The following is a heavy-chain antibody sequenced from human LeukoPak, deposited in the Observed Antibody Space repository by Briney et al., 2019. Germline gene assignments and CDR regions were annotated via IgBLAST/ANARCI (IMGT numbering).Heavy chain of an antibody. V-gene: IGHV4-30-2*01. CDR3: ARAYGDQALFDY. CDR1: GGSISSGGYS. J-gene: IGHJ4*02. CDR2: IYHSGST. Sequence: SETLSLTCAVSGGSISSGGYSWSWIRQPPGKGLEWIGYIYHSGSTYYNPSLKSRVTISVDRSKNQFSLKLSSVTAADTAVYYCARAYGDQALFDYWGQGTLVTVSS. D-gene: IGHD4-17*01.